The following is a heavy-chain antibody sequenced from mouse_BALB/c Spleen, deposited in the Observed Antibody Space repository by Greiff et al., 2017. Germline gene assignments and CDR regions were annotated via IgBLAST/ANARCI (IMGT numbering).Heavy chain of an antibody. CDR2: IYPGDGDT. CDR1: GYAFSSYW. D-gene: IGHD3-1*01. Sequence: VQLQQSGAELVRPGSSVKISCKASGYAFSSYWMNWVKQRPGQGLEWIGQIYPGDGDTNYNGKFKGKATLTADKSSSTAYMQLSSLTSEDSAVYFCARSGCRIYAMDYWGQGTSVTVSS. V-gene: IGHV1-80*01. J-gene: IGHJ4*01. CDR3: ARSGCRIYAMDY.